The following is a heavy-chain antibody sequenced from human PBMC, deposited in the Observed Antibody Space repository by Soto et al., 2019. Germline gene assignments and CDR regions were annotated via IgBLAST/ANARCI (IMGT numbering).Heavy chain of an antibody. CDR1: GFTFSNYG. J-gene: IGHJ4*02. CDR3: AKDPRTHKDFWSGYSVPDYFDY. D-gene: IGHD3-3*01. Sequence: DLEESGGGVVQPGRSLRLSCIVSGFTFSNYGMHWVRQAPGRGLEWVAVISFDGSFTYYADSVEDRFTISRDTSKNTLYLQMNSLKPEDTAVYYCAKDPRTHKDFWSGYSVPDYFDYWGQGTRVTVSS. CDR2: ISFDGSFT. V-gene: IGHV3-30*18.